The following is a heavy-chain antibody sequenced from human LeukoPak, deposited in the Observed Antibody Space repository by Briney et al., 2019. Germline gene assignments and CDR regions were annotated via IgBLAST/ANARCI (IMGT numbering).Heavy chain of an antibody. V-gene: IGHV4-61*01. Sequence: SETLSLTCTVSGGSVSSGSYYWSWIRQPPGKGLEWIGYIYYSGSTNYNPSLKSRVTISVDTSKNQFSLKLSSVTAADTAVYYCARVGPHSSGYQPLDYWGQGTLVTVSS. J-gene: IGHJ4*02. CDR1: GGSVSSGSYY. D-gene: IGHD3-22*01. CDR3: ARVGPHSSGYQPLDY. CDR2: IYYSGST.